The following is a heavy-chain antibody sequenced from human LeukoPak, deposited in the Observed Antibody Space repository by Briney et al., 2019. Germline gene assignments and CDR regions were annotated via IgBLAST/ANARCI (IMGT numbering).Heavy chain of an antibody. J-gene: IGHJ4*02. Sequence: GGSLRLSCAASGFTFSSYGMHWVRQAPGKGLEWVAVISYDGSNKYYADSVRGRFTVSRDNSKNTLYLQMNSLRAEDTAVYYCAKVEWANGNFDYWGQGTLVTVSS. CDR3: AKVEWANGNFDY. D-gene: IGHD1-26*01. V-gene: IGHV3-30*18. CDR1: GFTFSSYG. CDR2: ISYDGSNK.